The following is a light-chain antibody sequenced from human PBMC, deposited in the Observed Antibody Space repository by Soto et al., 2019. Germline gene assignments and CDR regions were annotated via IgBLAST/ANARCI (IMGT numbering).Light chain of an antibody. CDR1: QSVSSY. J-gene: IGKJ3*01. CDR2: DAS. Sequence: EIVLTQSPATLSLSPGERATLSCRASQSVSSYLAWYQRKPGQAPRLLIYDASNRATGIPARFSGSGSGTDCTLTISSLEPEVFAVYYCQQRSNWLFTFGPGTKVDIK. V-gene: IGKV3-11*01. CDR3: QQRSNWLFT.